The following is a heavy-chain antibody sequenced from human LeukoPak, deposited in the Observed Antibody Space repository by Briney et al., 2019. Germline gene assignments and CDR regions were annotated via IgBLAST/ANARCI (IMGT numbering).Heavy chain of an antibody. D-gene: IGHD6-19*01. V-gene: IGHV1-18*01. CDR1: GYTFNSYG. CDR3: ARDLGGYSSGWYRPQWYFDL. Sequence: ASVKVSCKASGYTFNSYGISWVRQAPGQGLEWMGWISAYNGNTNYAQKLQGRVTMTTDTSTSTAYMELRSLRSDDTAVYYCARDLGGYSSGWYRPQWYFDLWGRGTLVTVSS. J-gene: IGHJ2*01. CDR2: ISAYNGNT.